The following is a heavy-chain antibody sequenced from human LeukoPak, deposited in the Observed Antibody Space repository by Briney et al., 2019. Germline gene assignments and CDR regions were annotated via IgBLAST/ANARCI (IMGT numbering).Heavy chain of an antibody. CDR2: IYYSGST. Sequence: ASETLSLTCTVSGGSISSSSYYWGWIRQPPGKGLEWIGSIYYSGSTYYNPSLKSRVTISVDTSKNQFSLKLSSVTAADTAVYYCARRAEGTRFDYWGQGTLVTVSS. J-gene: IGHJ4*02. CDR1: GGSISSSSYY. CDR3: ARRAEGTRFDY. V-gene: IGHV4-39*01. D-gene: IGHD1-14*01.